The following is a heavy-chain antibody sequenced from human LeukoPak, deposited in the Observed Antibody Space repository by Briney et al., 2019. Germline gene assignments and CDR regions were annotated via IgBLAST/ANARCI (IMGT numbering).Heavy chain of an antibody. CDR3: AKVHCSRTSCYWNDAFDI. V-gene: IGHV3-30*18. J-gene: IGHJ3*02. CDR1: GFTFSSYG. Sequence: TGGSLRLSCAASGFTFSSYGMHWVRQAPGKGLEWVAVISYDGSNNYYGDSVKGRFTISRDNSKNTLYLQMNSLRAEDTAVYYCAKVHCSRTSCYWNDAFDIWGQGTMVTISS. D-gene: IGHD2-2*01. CDR2: ISYDGSNN.